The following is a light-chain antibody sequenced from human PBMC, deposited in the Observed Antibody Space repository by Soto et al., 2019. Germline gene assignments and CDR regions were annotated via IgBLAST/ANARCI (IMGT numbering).Light chain of an antibody. J-gene: IGLJ2*01. Sequence: QSALTQPASVSGSPGQSITISCTGTSSDVGGYNFVSWYQLHPGEAPRLMIYDVSNRPSGVSNRFSGSKSGNTASLTISGLQAEDEADYYCSSYTSSSTLVFGGGTKLTVL. CDR2: DVS. CDR1: SSDVGGYNF. CDR3: SSYTSSSTLV. V-gene: IGLV2-14*01.